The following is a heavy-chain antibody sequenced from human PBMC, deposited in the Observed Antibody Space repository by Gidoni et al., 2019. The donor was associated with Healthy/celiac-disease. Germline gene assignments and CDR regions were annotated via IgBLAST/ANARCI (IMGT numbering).Heavy chain of an antibody. J-gene: IGHJ4*02. CDR2: ISGSGGST. D-gene: IGHD1-26*01. CDR1: GFTFSSYA. CDR3: AKIKWELFRRETRTNYFDY. Sequence: EVQLLESGGGLVQPGGSLRLSCAASGFTFSSYALSWVRQAPGKGLEWVSAISGSGGSTYYADSVKGRFTISRDNSKNTLYLQMNSLRAEDTAVYYCAKIKWELFRRETRTNYFDYWGQGTLVTVSS. V-gene: IGHV3-23*01.